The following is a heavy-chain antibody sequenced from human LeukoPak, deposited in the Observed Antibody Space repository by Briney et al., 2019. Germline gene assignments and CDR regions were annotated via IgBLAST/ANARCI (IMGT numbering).Heavy chain of an antibody. D-gene: IGHD2-2*02. Sequence: SGDFYWRWIIKKQGKGLEWIGYFYYSGSTYFNPSLKSGVTISVDTSKNQFSLKLSSVTAADTAVYYCARILVVPAAIRDYYYYMDVWGKGTTVTVSS. V-gene: IGHV4-31*02. CDR2: FYYSGST. J-gene: IGHJ6*03. CDR3: ARILVVPAAIRDYYYYMDV. CDR1: SGDFY.